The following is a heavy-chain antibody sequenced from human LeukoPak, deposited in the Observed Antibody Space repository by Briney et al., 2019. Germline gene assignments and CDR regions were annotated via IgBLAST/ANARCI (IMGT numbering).Heavy chain of an antibody. CDR3: ERRSYDILTGYYNVDY. J-gene: IGHJ4*02. CDR1: GGSISSSSYY. V-gene: IGHV4-39*01. CDR2: IYYSGST. Sequence: SETLSLTCTVSGGSISSSSYYWGWIRQPPGKGLEWIGSIYYSGSTYYNPSLKSRVTISVDTSKNQFSLKLSSVTAADTAVYYCERRSYDILTGYYNVDYWGQGTLVTVSS. D-gene: IGHD3-9*01.